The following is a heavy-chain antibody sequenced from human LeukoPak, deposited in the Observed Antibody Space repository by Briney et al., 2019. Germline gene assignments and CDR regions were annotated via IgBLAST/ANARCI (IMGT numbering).Heavy chain of an antibody. Sequence: GGSLRLSCAASGFTFSSYAMSWVRQAPGKGLEWVSATSGSGGSTYYADSVKGRFTISRDNSKNTLYLQMNSLRAEDTAVYYCAKDWNYYTYYFDYWGQGTLVTVSS. CDR1: GFTFSSYA. V-gene: IGHV3-23*01. CDR2: TSGSGGST. J-gene: IGHJ4*02. CDR3: AKDWNYYTYYFDY. D-gene: IGHD1-7*01.